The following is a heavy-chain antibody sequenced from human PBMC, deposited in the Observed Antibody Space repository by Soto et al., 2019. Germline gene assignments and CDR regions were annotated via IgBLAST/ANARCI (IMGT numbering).Heavy chain of an antibody. Sequence: QVQLVQSGAEVMKPGSSVKVSCKASGGTFSSYAISWVRQAPGQGLEWMGGITPMFGTTKYAQKFQGRLTITADESTSTAYMELSSLRSGDTAVYYCARGVVVVAASQLGWFDPWGQGTLVTVSS. J-gene: IGHJ5*02. V-gene: IGHV1-69*01. D-gene: IGHD2-15*01. CDR2: ITPMFGTT. CDR1: GGTFSSYA. CDR3: ARGVVVVAASQLGWFDP.